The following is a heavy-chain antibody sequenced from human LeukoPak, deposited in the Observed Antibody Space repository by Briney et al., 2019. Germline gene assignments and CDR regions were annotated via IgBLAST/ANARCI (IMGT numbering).Heavy chain of an antibody. CDR1: GGSISSHY. D-gene: IGHD2-21*02. J-gene: IGHJ6*03. V-gene: IGHV4-59*11. CDR2: IYYSGST. CDR3: ARGPWTDCYYYMDV. Sequence: SETLSLTCTVSGGSISSHYWSWIRQPPGKGLEWIGYIYYSGSTNYNPSLKSRVTISVDTSKNQFSLKLSSVTAADTAVYYCARGPWTDCYYYMDVWGKGTTVTVSS.